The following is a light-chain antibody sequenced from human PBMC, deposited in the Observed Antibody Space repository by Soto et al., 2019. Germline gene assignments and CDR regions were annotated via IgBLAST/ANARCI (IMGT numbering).Light chain of an antibody. CDR1: QSVSSY. J-gene: IGKJ1*01. CDR2: DTS. Sequence: EIVLTQSPATLSLSPGERATLSCRASQSVSSYLAWYQQKPGQAPRLLMYDTSNRAPGIPAMFSGSGSGTDFTLTISSLEPEDFAVYFCQQRSKFLWTFGQGTKVDI. CDR3: QQRSKFLWT. V-gene: IGKV3-11*01.